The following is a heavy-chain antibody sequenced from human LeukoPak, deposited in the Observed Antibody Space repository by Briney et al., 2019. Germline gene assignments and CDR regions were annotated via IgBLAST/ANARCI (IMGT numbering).Heavy chain of an antibody. CDR1: GFTFSSYW. V-gene: IGHV3-74*01. J-gene: IGHJ5*02. D-gene: IGHD3-10*01. CDR2: INSDGSTT. Sequence: PGGSLRLSCAASGFTFSSYWMHWVRQAPGKGLVWVSRINSDGSTTNYADSVKGRFTISRDNAKNTLYLQMNSLRAEDTAVYYCSSQIWLGELFAHHWGQGTLVTVSS. CDR3: SSQIWLGELFAHH.